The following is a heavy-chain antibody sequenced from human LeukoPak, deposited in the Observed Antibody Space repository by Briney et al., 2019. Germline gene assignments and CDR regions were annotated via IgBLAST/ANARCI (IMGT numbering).Heavy chain of an antibody. D-gene: IGHD3-10*01. CDR1: GFTFSTYS. CDR3: ARGVAELLPDS. CDR2: ISSSTTTM. V-gene: IGHV3-48*01. Sequence: GGSLRLSCAASGFTFSTYSMNWVRQTPWKGLEWISYISSSTTTMYYADSVKGRFTISRDNAKNSLYLQMNSLRAEDTAVYYCARGVAELLPDSWGQGTLVTVSS. J-gene: IGHJ4*02.